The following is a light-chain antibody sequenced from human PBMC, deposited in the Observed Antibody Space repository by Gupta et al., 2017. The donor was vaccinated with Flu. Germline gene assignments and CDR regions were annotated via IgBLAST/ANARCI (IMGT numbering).Light chain of an antibody. CDR1: QSIALH. CDR2: SAS. J-gene: IGKJ1*01. CDR3: QQTYTTPRT. V-gene: IGKV1-39*01. Sequence: GDRVAITCRASQSIALHVNWYQQKPGKAPHLLIHSASALHTGVPSRFNGSGAWSEFTLTINSLQPEDSATYYWQQTYTTPRTFGQGTKLEIK.